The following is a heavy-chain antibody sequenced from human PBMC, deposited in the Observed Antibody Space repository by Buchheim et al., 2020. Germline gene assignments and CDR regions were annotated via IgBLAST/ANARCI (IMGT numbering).Heavy chain of an antibody. CDR1: GFNFNNYG. J-gene: IGHJ4*02. V-gene: IGHV3-30*18. D-gene: IGHD3-16*02. CDR2: ISYDGSSR. Sequence: QVQLLESGGGVVQPGRSLRLSCTASGFNFNNYGMHWVRQAPGKGLEWVAVISYDGSSRFYADSVKGRSTISRDNGNNTLYLQLNSLRPEDTAVYYGVKGLGGGREFDYIWGTYRFYVYWGQGTL. CDR3: VKGLGGGREFDYIWGTYRFYVY.